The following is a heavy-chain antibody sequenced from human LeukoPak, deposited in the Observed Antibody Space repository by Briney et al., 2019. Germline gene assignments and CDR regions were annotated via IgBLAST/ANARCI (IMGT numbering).Heavy chain of an antibody. CDR3: ARYYGSGSYFYFDY. D-gene: IGHD3-10*01. J-gene: IGHJ4*02. CDR1: GGSISSSSYY. V-gene: IGHV4-39*07. Sequence: TSETLSLTCTVSGGSISSSSYYWGWIRQPPGKGLEWIGSIYYSGSTYYNPSLKSRVTISVDTSKNQFSLKLSSVTAADTAVYYCARYYGSGSYFYFDYWGQGTLVTVSS. CDR2: IYYSGST.